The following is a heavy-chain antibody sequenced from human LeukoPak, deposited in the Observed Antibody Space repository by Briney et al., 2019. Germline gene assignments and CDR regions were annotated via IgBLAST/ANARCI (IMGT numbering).Heavy chain of an antibody. V-gene: IGHV4-39*01. J-gene: IGHJ4*02. CDR1: GGSISSSSYY. CDR3: ARRREWEPFDY. CDR2: IYYSGST. Sequence: SETLSLTCTVSGGSISSSSYYWGWIRQPPGKGLEWIGSIYYSGSTYYNPSLKSRVTISVDTSKSQFSLKRSSVTAADTAVYYCARRREWEPFDYWGQGTLVTVSS. D-gene: IGHD1-26*01.